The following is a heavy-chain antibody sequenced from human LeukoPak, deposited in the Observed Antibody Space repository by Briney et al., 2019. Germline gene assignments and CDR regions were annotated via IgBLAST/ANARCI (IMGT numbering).Heavy chain of an antibody. V-gene: IGHV1-2*02. J-gene: IGHJ4*02. CDR1: GYTFTSYY. D-gene: IGHD6-19*01. CDR3: ERAPYSTGWYEGDY. Sequence: ASVKVTCKASGYTFTSYYMHWVRQAPGQGLEGMGWINPNSGGANYAQKLQGRVTMTRDRSISTAYMERSRLRSADTAVYYCERAPYSTGWYEGDYWGQGTLVTVSS. CDR2: INPNSGGA.